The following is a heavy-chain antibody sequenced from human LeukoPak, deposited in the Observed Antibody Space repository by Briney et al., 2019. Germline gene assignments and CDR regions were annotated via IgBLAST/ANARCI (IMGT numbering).Heavy chain of an antibody. CDR2: MNPNSGNT. CDR1: GYTFTSYD. CDR3: ARKYSDFWSAYYSWFDP. D-gene: IGHD3-3*01. V-gene: IGHV1-8*01. J-gene: IGHJ5*02. Sequence: ASVMVSCKASGYTFTSYDINWVRQATGQGLEWMGWMNPNSGNTGYAQKFQGRVTMTRNTSISTAYMELSSLRSEDTAVYYCARKYSDFWSAYYSWFDPWGQGTLVTVSS.